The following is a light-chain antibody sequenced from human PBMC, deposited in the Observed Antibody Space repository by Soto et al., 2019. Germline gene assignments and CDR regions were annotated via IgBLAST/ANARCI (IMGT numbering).Light chain of an antibody. CDR2: DSS. Sequence: AIQMTQSPSSLSASVGDRVTITCRASQDIRNDLGWYQQKSGKVPKLLIYDSSSLQGGVPSRFSGSGSGTDFTLTITSLQPEDFATYFCLRDYSYPWTFGQGTKVEIK. V-gene: IGKV1-6*01. CDR1: QDIRND. CDR3: LRDYSYPWT. J-gene: IGKJ1*01.